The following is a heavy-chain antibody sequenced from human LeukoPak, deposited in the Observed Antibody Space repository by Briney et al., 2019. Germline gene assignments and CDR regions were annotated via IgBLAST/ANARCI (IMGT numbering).Heavy chain of an antibody. Sequence: SETLSLTCAVYGGSFSGHYWSWTRQPPGKGLEWIGEIHPSGSTSYNPSLKSRVTISVDTSKNQLSLKLSSVTAADTAVYFCARDGGSGWSSAFLDHWGQGTLVTVSS. V-gene: IGHV4-34*01. CDR3: ARDGGSGWSSAFLDH. J-gene: IGHJ4*02. D-gene: IGHD6-19*01. CDR1: GGSFSGHY. CDR2: IHPSGST.